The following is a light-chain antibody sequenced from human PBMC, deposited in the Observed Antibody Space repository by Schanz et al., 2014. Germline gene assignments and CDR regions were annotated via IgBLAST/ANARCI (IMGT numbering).Light chain of an antibody. J-gene: IGLJ2*01. CDR2: DVS. CDR1: SSDVGGYNY. Sequence: QSALTQPPSASGSPGQSVTISCTGTSSDVGGYNYVSWYQQHPGKAPKLMIYDVSHRPSGVPDRFSGSKSGNTASLTISGLQAEDEADYYCFSYAGSNNLAFGGGTKLTVL. CDR3: FSYAGSNNLA. V-gene: IGLV2-8*01.